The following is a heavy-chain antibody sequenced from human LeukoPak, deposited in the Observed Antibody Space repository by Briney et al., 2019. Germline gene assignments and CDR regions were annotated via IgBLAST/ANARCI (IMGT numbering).Heavy chain of an antibody. J-gene: IGHJ4*02. Sequence: GGSLRLSCAASGXAFRNYWMTWVRQAPGKGLEWVADMNQDGSQKYYVDSVKGRFTISRDNSKNSLYLQMNSLRAEDTAMYYCARVPSTVGYFDYWGQGTPVTVSS. D-gene: IGHD4-17*01. CDR1: GXAFRNYW. CDR3: ARVPSTVGYFDY. CDR2: MNQDGSQK. V-gene: IGHV3-7*04.